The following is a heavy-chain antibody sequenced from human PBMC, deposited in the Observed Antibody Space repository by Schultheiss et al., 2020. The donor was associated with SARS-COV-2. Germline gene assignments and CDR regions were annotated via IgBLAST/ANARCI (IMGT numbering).Heavy chain of an antibody. CDR3: AKSASYYYYYYMDV. J-gene: IGHJ6*03. V-gene: IGHV3-66*02. Sequence: GESLKISCAASGFTVSSNYMSWVRQAPGKGLEWVSVIYSGGSTYYADSVKGRFTISRDNSKNTLYLQMNSLRAEDTAVYYCAKSASYYYYYYMDVWGKGTTVTVSS. CDR2: IYSGGST. CDR1: GFTVSSNY.